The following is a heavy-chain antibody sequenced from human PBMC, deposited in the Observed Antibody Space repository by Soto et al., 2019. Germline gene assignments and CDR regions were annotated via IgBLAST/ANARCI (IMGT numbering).Heavy chain of an antibody. CDR2: ISSSSSYI. Sequence: SLRLSCAASGFTFSSYSMNWVRQAPGKGLEWVSSISSSSSYIYYADSVKGRFTISRDNAKNSLYLQMNSLRAEDTAVYYCARDRLLTYNWFDPWGQGTLVTVSS. V-gene: IGHV3-21*01. CDR3: ARDRLLTYNWFDP. J-gene: IGHJ5*02. CDR1: GFTFSSYS. D-gene: IGHD2-15*01.